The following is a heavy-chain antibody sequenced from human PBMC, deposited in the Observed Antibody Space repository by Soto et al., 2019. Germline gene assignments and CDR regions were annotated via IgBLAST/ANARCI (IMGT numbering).Heavy chain of an antibody. CDR3: ARALVLVVGAVSQ. CDR1: GFTFSAYY. Sequence: QVQLVESGGGLVKPEGSLRLSCAASGFTFSAYYMSWIRQAPGKGLEWVSYISDSGSLTHYGDSVKGRFTISRDNAKASLYLQMDSRRAEDTAIYDCARALVLVVGAVSQWGQGTLVTVSS. V-gene: IGHV3-11*01. D-gene: IGHD1-26*01. CDR2: ISDSGSLT. J-gene: IGHJ4*02.